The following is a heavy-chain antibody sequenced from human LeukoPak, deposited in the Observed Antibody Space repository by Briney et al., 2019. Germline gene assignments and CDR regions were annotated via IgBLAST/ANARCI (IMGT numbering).Heavy chain of an antibody. Sequence: PSETLSLTCAVSGGPINSNRYSWGWVRQSPGKGLEWIGSISYSGSTYYNPSLQSRATISVDTSKNQFSLKLRSVTAADTAAYYCARHQTKDDYNPCDYWGQGTLVTVSS. CDR3: ARHQTKDDYNPCDY. V-gene: IGHV4-39*01. D-gene: IGHD5-24*01. CDR1: GGPINSNRYS. CDR2: ISYSGST. J-gene: IGHJ4*02.